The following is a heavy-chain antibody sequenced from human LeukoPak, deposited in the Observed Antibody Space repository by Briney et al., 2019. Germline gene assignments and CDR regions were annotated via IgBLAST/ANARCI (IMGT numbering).Heavy chain of an antibody. D-gene: IGHD3-10*01. Sequence: PGGSLRLSCAASGFTFSNYWVHWVRHAPGKGLVWVSRINRDGSTTKYADSVKGRFTVSRDNAKNTLNLQMNSLRAEDTAVYYCARDKKSGESSEFDYWGQGTLVTVSS. CDR2: INRDGSTT. CDR3: ARDKKSGESSEFDY. V-gene: IGHV3-74*03. CDR1: GFTFSNYW. J-gene: IGHJ4*02.